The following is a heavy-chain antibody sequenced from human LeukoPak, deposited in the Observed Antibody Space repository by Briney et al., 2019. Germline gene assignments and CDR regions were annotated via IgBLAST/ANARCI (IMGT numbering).Heavy chain of an antibody. J-gene: IGHJ5*02. CDR1: GFTFSSYS. V-gene: IGHV3-21*01. Sequence: GSLRLSCAASGFTFSSYSMNWVRQAPGKGLEWVSSISSSSSYIYYADSVKGRFTISRDNAKNSLYLQMNSLRAEDTAVYYCARDLRGSGWYPNWFDPWGQGTLVTVSS. CDR3: ARDLRGSGWYPNWFDP. CDR2: ISSSSSYI. D-gene: IGHD6-19*01.